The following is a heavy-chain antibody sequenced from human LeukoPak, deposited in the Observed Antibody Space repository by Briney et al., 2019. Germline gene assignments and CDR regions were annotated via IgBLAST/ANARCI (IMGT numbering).Heavy chain of an antibody. Sequence: GGSLRLSCGPSGFTFSSYGMHLVRQGPAQGLEWVAYIAHHGNNKYYADSVKGRFTISRDNSKGSLYLQMNSLKADDTAVYYCAKDGSWSCTDWGQGTLVRVSS. CDR1: GFTFSSYG. V-gene: IGHV3-30*02. CDR2: IAHHGNNK. CDR3: AKDGSWSCTD. D-gene: IGHD2-8*02. J-gene: IGHJ4*02.